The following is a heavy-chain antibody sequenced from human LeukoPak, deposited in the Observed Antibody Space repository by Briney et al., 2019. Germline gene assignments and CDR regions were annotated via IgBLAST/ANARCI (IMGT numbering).Heavy chain of an antibody. CDR2: FSYSGTT. J-gene: IGHJ4*02. D-gene: IGHD1-1*01. Sequence: SETLSLTCTVSGASISNYYWSWVRQPPGKGLECIVFFSYSGTTNHTPSLKSRVTISADTSKTQFSLKLTSVTAADTAVYYCARHERGAENLDYWGQGTLVTVSS. CDR1: GASISNYY. V-gene: IGHV4-59*08. CDR3: ARHERGAENLDY.